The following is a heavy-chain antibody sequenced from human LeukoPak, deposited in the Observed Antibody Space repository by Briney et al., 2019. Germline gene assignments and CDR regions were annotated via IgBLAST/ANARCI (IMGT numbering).Heavy chain of an antibody. CDR1: GYTFTSYD. J-gene: IGHJ5*02. V-gene: IGHV1-2*02. D-gene: IGHD3-10*01. CDR3: ARDYYGSGSYYSRVDP. CDR2: INPNSGGT. Sequence: ASVNVSCKASGYTFTSYDINWVRQAPGQGLEWMGWINPNSGGTNYAQKFQGRVTMTRDTSISTAYMELSRLRSDDTAVYYCARDYYGSGSYYSRVDPWGQGTLVTVSS.